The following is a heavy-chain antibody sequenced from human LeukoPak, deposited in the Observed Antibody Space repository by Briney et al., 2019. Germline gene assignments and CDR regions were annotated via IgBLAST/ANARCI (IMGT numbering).Heavy chain of an antibody. Sequence: GESLKISCKGSGYSFTSYWIGWVRQMPGKGLAWMGIIYPGDSDTRYSPSFQGQVTISADKSISTAYLQWSSLKASDTAMYYCARQAPMVRGVISRVFDYWGQGTLVTVSS. J-gene: IGHJ4*02. CDR2: IYPGDSDT. V-gene: IGHV5-51*01. CDR3: ARQAPMVRGVISRVFDY. CDR1: GYSFTSYW. D-gene: IGHD3-10*01.